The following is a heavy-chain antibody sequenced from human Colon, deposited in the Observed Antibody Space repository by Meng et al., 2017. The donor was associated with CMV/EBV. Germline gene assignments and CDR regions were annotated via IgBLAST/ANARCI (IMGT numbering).Heavy chain of an antibody. J-gene: IGHJ6*02. D-gene: IGHD3-9*01. V-gene: IGHV3-48*04. CDR2: ISSSSSTI. CDR1: GFTFSSYS. CDR3: ARVTIFGRGYYYGMDV. Sequence: GESLKISCAASGFTFSSYSMNWVRQAPGKGLEWVSYISSSSSTIYYADSVKGRFTISRDNAKNSLYLQMNSLRAEDTAVYYCARVTIFGRGYYYGMDVWGQGTTVTVSS.